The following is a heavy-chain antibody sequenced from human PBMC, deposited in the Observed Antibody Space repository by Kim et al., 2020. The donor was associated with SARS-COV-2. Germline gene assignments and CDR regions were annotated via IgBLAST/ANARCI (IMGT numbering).Heavy chain of an antibody. V-gene: IGHV3-23*01. D-gene: IGHD6-13*01. Sequence: ADSVEGRLPISRDNAKNTHYLQMNSLIAEDTAVYYCAKGPGYSSSWFEYWGQGTLVTVSS. CDR3: AKGPGYSSSWFEY. J-gene: IGHJ5*01.